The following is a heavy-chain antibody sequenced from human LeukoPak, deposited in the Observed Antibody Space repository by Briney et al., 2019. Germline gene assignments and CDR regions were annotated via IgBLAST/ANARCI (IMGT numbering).Heavy chain of an antibody. J-gene: IGHJ4*02. CDR2: IYYSGST. V-gene: IGHV4-59*01. CDR1: GGSISSYY. Sequence: PSETLSLTCTVSGGSISSYYWSWIRQPPGKGLEWIGYIYYSGSTNYNPSLKSRVTISVDTSKNQFPLKLSSVTAADTAVYYCAGFSSSWYYFDYWGQGTLVTVSS. CDR3: AGFSSSWYYFDY. D-gene: IGHD6-13*01.